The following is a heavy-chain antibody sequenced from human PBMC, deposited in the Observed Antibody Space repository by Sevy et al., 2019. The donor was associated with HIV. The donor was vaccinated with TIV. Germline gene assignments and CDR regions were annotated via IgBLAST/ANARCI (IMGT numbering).Heavy chain of an antibody. D-gene: IGHD6-19*01. J-gene: IGHJ1*01. CDR1: EFTFSSYG. CDR3: ANEGGSGWYGD. V-gene: IGHV3-23*01. Sequence: GGSLRLSCAASEFTFSSYGMSWVRQAPGKGLEWVSGISASGGSTYYADSVKGRFIISRDNSKNTVYLQMNSLRAEDTAVYYCANEGGSGWYGDWGQGTLVTVSS. CDR2: ISASGGST.